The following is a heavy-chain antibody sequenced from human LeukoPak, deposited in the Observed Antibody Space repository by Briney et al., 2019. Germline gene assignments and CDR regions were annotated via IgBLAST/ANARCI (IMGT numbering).Heavy chain of an antibody. V-gene: IGHV5-51*01. D-gene: IGHD3-22*01. CDR3: ARHLGGYPSYYFDT. CDR1: GDSFTNYW. J-gene: IGHJ4*02. Sequence: GESLRISCQGSGDSFTNYWIGWVRQMPGKGLEWMGIIYPGDSDTRYSPSFQGQVTISADKSISTAYLQWGSLKASDTAMYYCARHLGGYPSYYFDTWGQGTLVTVSS. CDR2: IYPGDSDT.